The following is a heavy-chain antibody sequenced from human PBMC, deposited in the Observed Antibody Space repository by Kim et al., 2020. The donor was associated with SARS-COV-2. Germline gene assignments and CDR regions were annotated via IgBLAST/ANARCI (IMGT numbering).Heavy chain of an antibody. CDR3: AKIIVAGIYYFDY. J-gene: IGHJ4*02. Sequence: ADSVRGRFTISRDNFKNTLYLQMNSLRADDTAVYYCAKIIVAGIYYFDYWGQGTLVTVSS. D-gene: IGHD6-19*01. V-gene: IGHV3-23*01.